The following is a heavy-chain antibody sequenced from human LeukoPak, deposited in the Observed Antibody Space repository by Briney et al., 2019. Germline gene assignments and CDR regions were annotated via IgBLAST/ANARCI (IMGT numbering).Heavy chain of an antibody. D-gene: IGHD3-16*01. Sequence: GESLKISCKGSGYSFTKSWIGWVRQLPGKGLEWMGIIYPGDSDTRYSPSFEGQVTISADKSINTAYLQWSSLKASDTAMYYCATSTFGGGYFYYYMDVWGMGTSVTVSS. J-gene: IGHJ6*03. CDR2: IYPGDSDT. CDR1: GYSFTKSW. CDR3: ATSTFGGGYFYYYMDV. V-gene: IGHV5-51*01.